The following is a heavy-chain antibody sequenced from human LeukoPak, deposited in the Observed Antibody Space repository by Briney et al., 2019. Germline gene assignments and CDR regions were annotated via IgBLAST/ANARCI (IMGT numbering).Heavy chain of an antibody. D-gene: IGHD1-14*01. V-gene: IGHV1-69*05. CDR2: IMPISGTA. CDR3: ATTLRNNPP. J-gene: IGHJ5*02. CDR1: GGTFSSYD. Sequence: ASVKVSCKASGGTFSSYDISWVRQVPGQGLEWMGGIMPISGTANYAQKFQGRVTLTRDTSISTAYMELSSLTSEDTAVYYCATTLRNNPPWGQGTLVTVSS.